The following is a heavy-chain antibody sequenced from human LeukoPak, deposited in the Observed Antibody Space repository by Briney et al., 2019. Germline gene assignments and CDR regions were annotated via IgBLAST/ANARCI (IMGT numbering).Heavy chain of an antibody. D-gene: IGHD3-3*01. J-gene: IGHJ6*03. CDR1: VYTFTGYY. CDR2: INPNSGGT. Sequence: ASVTVSCKPSVYTFTGYYMHWVRQAPGQGLEWMGWINPNSGGTNYAQKFQGRVTMTRDTSISPAYMELSRLRSDDTAVYYCARDLESYDFWSGRYYYYYMDVWGKGTTVSVSS. CDR3: ARDLESYDFWSGRYYYYYMDV. V-gene: IGHV1-2*02.